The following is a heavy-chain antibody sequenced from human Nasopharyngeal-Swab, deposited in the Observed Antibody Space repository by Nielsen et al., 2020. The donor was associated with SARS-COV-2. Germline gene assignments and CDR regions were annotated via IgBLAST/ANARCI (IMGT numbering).Heavy chain of an antibody. CDR3: ARQSYCSSTSCYGLDYYYYMDV. J-gene: IGHJ6*03. V-gene: IGHV5-51*01. CDR2: IYPGDSDT. Sequence: GESLKIFCKGSGYSFTSYWIGWVRQMPGKGLEWMGIIYPGDSDTRYSPSFQGQVTISADKSISIAYLQWSSLKASDTATYYCARQSYCSSTSCYGLDYYYYMDVWGKGTTVTVSS. D-gene: IGHD2-2*01. CDR1: GYSFTSYW.